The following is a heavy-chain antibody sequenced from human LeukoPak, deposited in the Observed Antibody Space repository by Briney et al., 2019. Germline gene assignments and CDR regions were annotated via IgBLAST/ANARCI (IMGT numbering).Heavy chain of an antibody. V-gene: IGHV3-48*01. J-gene: IGHJ5*02. CDR2: SSGSGTI. Sequence: GGSLRLSCATSGFSFSSYAMSWVRQAPGKGLEWVSYSSGSGTIYYADSVKGRFTISRDNAQNSLYLQMNSLRVEDTAVYYCARVIENAWGQGTLVTVSS. CDR1: GFSFSSYA. CDR3: ARVIENA. D-gene: IGHD2/OR15-2a*01.